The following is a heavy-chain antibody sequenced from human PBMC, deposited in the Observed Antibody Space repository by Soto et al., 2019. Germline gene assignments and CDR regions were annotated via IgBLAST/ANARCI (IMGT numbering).Heavy chain of an antibody. CDR1: GYSFSNYW. V-gene: IGHV5-51*01. J-gene: IGHJ4*02. D-gene: IGHD1-20*01. CDR2: IYPGDSDT. Sequence: PGESLKISCKGSGYSFSNYWIGWVRQMPGKGLEWMGIIYPGDSDTRYSPSFQGQVTISADTSISTAYLQWSSLKAADTAIYYCARAITGTLNPRHFDYWAQGTLVTV. CDR3: ARAITGTLNPRHFDY.